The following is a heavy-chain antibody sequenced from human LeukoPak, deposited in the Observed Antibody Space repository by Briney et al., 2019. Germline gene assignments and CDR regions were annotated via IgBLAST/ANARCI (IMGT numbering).Heavy chain of an antibody. CDR3: ARDYDFWSGGYFDY. Sequence: GGSLRLSCAASGFTFSSYWMSWVRQAPGKGLEWVSYISSSSSTIYYADSVKGRFTISRDNAKNSLYLQMNSLRAEVTAVYYCARDYDFWSGGYFDYWGQGTLVTVSS. CDR1: GFTFSSYW. D-gene: IGHD3-3*01. V-gene: IGHV3-48*01. CDR2: ISSSSSTI. J-gene: IGHJ4*02.